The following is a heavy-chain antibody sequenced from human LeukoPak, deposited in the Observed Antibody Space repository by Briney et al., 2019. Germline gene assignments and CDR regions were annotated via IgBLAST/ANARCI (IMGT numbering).Heavy chain of an antibody. J-gene: IGHJ3*02. V-gene: IGHV3-23*01. CDR1: EFSFSNFA. D-gene: IGHD2-21*02. CDR2: ISSSGSFT. CDR3: AKGVTAKSIDAFDI. Sequence: PGGCLRLSCAASEFSFSNFAMTWVRQAPGKGLEWVSSISSSGSFTYYGDSVKGRFTISRDNSKNTVSVQMNSLRAEDTAVYFCAKGVTAKSIDAFDIWGQGTMVTVSS.